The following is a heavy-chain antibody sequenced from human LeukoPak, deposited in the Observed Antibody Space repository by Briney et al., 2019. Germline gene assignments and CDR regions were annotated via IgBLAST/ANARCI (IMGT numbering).Heavy chain of an antibody. J-gene: IGHJ4*02. V-gene: IGHV3-7*04. D-gene: IGHD3-22*01. CDR3: ARDPPPDDTSGYLDY. CDR1: GFTFSSYW. Sequence: GGSLRLSCAASGFTFSSYWMHWVRQAPGKGLEWVANMNQDGSRIYYVDSVKGRFTISRDNAKNSLHLQMNSLRAEDTAVYYCARDPPPDDTSGYLDYWGQGALVTVSS. CDR2: MNQDGSRI.